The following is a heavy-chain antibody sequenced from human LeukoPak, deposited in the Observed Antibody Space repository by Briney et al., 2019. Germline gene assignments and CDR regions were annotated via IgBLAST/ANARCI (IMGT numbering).Heavy chain of an antibody. J-gene: IGHJ5*02. CDR2: INHSGST. CDR3: ARALSSSGYYYSRNWFDP. CDR1: GGSFSGYY. V-gene: IGHV4-34*01. D-gene: IGHD3-22*01. Sequence: SETLSLTCAVYGGSFSGYYWSWIRQPPGKGLEWIGEINHSGSTNYNPSLKSRVTISVDTSKNQFSLKLSFVTAADTAVYYCARALSSSGYYYSRNWFDPWGQGTLVTVSS.